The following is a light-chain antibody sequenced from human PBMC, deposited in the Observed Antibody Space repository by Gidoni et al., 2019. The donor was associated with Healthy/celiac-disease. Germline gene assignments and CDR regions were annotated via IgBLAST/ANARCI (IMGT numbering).Light chain of an antibody. CDR3: QTWGTGGV. Sequence: QLVLTQSPSASASLGASVKRTCTLSSGHSSYAIAWHQQQPEKGPRYLMKLNSDGSHSKGDGIPDRFSGSSSGAERYLTISSLQSEDEADYYCQTWGTGGVFGGGTKLTVL. CDR2: LNSDGSH. V-gene: IGLV4-69*01. J-gene: IGLJ3*02. CDR1: SGHSSYA.